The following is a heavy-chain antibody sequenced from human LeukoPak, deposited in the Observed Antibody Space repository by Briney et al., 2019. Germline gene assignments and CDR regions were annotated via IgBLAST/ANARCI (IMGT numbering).Heavy chain of an antibody. Sequence: GSLRLSCAAPGFTFTTYAMSWVRQAPGKGLEWVSTISATGGSTYYADSVKGRFTISRDNSKNTLYLQMNSLRAEDTAVYYCAKRGDHFYMDVWGKGTTVTVSS. CDR2: ISATGGST. CDR3: AKRGDHFYMDV. CDR1: GFTFTTYA. D-gene: IGHD2-21*02. V-gene: IGHV3-23*01. J-gene: IGHJ6*03.